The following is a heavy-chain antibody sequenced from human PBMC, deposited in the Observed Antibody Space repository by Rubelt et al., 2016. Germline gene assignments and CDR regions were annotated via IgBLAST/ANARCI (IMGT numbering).Heavy chain of an antibody. J-gene: IGHJ3*02. CDR2: IIISSSFI. V-gene: IGHV3-21*01. CDR3: ARDFKYCTKADCPFDI. Sequence: GKGLEWVSSIIISSSFIYYADSVKGRFTISRDNAKNSLYLQMNSLRAEDTAVYYCARDFKYCTKADCPFDIWGQGTVVTVSS. D-gene: IGHD2-8*01.